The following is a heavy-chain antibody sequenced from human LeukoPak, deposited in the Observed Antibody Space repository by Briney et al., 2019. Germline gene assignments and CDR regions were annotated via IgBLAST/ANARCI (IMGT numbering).Heavy chain of an antibody. V-gene: IGHV3-33*01. Sequence: PGGSLRLSCAASGFTFSSYGMHWVRQAPGKGLEWVAVIWYDGSNKYYADSVKGRFTISRDNSKNTLYLQMNSLRAEDTAVYYCARDRFRLNLIAAPDYWGQGTLVTVSS. J-gene: IGHJ4*02. CDR2: IWYDGSNK. D-gene: IGHD6-6*01. CDR1: GFTFSSYG. CDR3: ARDRFRLNLIAAPDY.